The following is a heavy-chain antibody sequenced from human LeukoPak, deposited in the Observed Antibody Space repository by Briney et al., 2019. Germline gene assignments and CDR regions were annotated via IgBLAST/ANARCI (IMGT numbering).Heavy chain of an antibody. Sequence: KYGESLKISCRGSGYFFNTYWIAWVRQMPGKGLEYMGIIYPGDSDTRYSPSFQGQVTISADKSINTAYLQWSSLKASDTAMYYCVRQSMTTVTYGDFWGQGTLVTVSS. V-gene: IGHV5-51*01. CDR3: VRQSMTTVTYGDF. CDR2: IYPGDSDT. J-gene: IGHJ4*02. D-gene: IGHD4-17*01. CDR1: GYFFNTYW.